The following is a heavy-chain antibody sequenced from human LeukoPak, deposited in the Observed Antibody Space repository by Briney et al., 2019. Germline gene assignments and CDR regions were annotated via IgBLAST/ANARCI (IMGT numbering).Heavy chain of an antibody. CDR2: ISPYNDNT. J-gene: IGHJ6*02. CDR1: GYSFPSYG. D-gene: IGHD3-3*01. V-gene: IGHV1-18*01. Sequence: GASVKVSCKASGYSFPSYGISWVRQAPGQGPEWMGWISPYNDNTNYAQKLQGRVTMTTDTSTSTAYMELRSLRSDDTAVYYCARDHYDFWSGYLSYGMDVWGQGTTVTVSS. CDR3: ARDHYDFWSGYLSYGMDV.